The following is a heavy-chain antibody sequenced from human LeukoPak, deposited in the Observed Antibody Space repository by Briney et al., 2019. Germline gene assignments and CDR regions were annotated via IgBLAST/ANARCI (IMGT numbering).Heavy chain of an antibody. CDR2: IYYRVTS. D-gene: IGHD3-10*01. J-gene: IGHJ4*02. CDR3: ARGYGGFDY. CDR1: GDSISTYY. V-gene: IGHV4-59*01. Sequence: SETLSLTCTVSGDSISTYYWSWIRRPPGKGLEWIGYIYYRVTSDYNPSLKSRVTMSVDMSTRQISLKLSSVTAADTAVYYCARGYGGFDYWGQGTLVTVSS.